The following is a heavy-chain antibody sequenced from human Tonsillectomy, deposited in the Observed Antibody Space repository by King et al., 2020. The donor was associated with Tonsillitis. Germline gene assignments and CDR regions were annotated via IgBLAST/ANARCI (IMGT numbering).Heavy chain of an antibody. Sequence: QLVQSGAEVKKPGASVKVSCKASGYTFTSYYMHWVRQAPGQGLEWMGIINPSGGSTSNAQKVQGRVTMTRDTFTSAVYMEMRSLRYEDTDVCFCDRDRHGGPGSRGGVDVWGQGTMVTVSS. J-gene: IGHJ6*01. CDR1: GYTFTSYY. V-gene: IGHV1-46*03. D-gene: IGHD3-16*01. CDR3: DRDRHGGPGSRGGVDV. CDR2: INPSGGST.